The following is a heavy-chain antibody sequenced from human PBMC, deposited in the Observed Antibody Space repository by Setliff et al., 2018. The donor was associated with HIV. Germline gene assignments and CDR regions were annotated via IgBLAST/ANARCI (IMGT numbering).Heavy chain of an antibody. CDR2: IFYSGST. J-gene: IGHJ3*02. D-gene: IGHD7-27*01. CDR3: TRKKTGQFGAFNM. Sequence: PSETLSLTCTVSGGSISSSSYYWGWIRQPPGKGLEWIGSIFYSGSTYYNPSLKSRVTISVDTSKNQFSLKLSSVTAADTAVYYCTRKKTGQFGAFNMWGRGTLVTVSS. CDR1: GGSISSSSYY. V-gene: IGHV4-39*01.